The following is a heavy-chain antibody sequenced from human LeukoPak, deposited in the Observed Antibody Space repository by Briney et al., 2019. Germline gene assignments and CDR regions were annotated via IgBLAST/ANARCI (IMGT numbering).Heavy chain of an antibody. V-gene: IGHV1-46*01. J-gene: IGHJ4*02. CDR1: GYTFTSYY. D-gene: IGHD5-24*01. Sequence: ASVKVSCKASGYTFTSYYMHWVRQAPGQGLEWMGIINPSGGSTSYAQKFQGRVTMTRNTSTSTVYMELSSLRSEDTAVYYCARAPWLHMGDYWGQGTLVTVSS. CDR3: ARAPWLHMGDY. CDR2: INPSGGST.